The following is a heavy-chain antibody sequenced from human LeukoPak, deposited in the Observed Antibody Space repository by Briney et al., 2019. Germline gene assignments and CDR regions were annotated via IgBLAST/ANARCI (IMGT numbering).Heavy chain of an antibody. CDR3: VRGQTIDY. CDR2: IKSDGTGI. J-gene: IGHJ4*02. CDR1: GFTFSDYW. Sequence: GGSLRLSCAASGFTFSDYWMYWVRQDPGKGLVWVSRIKSDGTGILYADFVEGRFTISRDNAKNALYLQMTSLRDEDTAVYFCVRGQTIDYWGQGTLVTVSS. V-gene: IGHV3-74*01.